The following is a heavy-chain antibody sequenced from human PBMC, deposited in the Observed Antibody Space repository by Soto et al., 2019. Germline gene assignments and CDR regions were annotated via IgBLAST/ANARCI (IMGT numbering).Heavy chain of an antibody. J-gene: IGHJ4*02. CDR1: GGSISTSSYY. V-gene: IGHV4-39*01. CDR3: ARDYGSSGDY. D-gene: IGHD3-22*01. CDR2: IYYSGST. Sequence: QLQLQESGPGLVKPSETLSLTCTVSGGSISTSSYYWGGIRQPPGKGLEWIGSIYYSGSTYYNPSLNSRVTISVDTSKNQFSLKLSSVTAEDTAVYYCARDYGSSGDYWGQGTLVTVSS.